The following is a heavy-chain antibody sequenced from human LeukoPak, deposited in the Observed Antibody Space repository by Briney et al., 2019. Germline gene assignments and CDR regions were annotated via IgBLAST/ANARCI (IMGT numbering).Heavy chain of an antibody. CDR1: GYSISSGYY. CDR3: ARVRGYCSSTSCSWAFDI. J-gene: IGHJ3*02. V-gene: IGHV4-38-2*02. D-gene: IGHD2-2*01. CDR2: IYHSGST. Sequence: KASETLSLTCTVSGYSISSGYYWGWIRQPPGKGLEWIGSIYHSGSTYYNPSLKSRVTISVDTSKNQFSLKLSSVTAADTAVYYCARVRGYCSSTSCSWAFDIWGQGTMVTVSS.